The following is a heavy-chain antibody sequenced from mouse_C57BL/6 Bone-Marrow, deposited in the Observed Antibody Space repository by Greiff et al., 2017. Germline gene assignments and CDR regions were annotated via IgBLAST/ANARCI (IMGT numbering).Heavy chain of an antibody. D-gene: IGHD1-1*01. Sequence: EVKVEESGPGLAKPSQTLSLTCSVTGYSITSDYWNWIRKFPGNKLEYMGYISYSGSTYYNPSLKSRISITRDTSKNQYYLQLNSVTTEDTATYYCARALGYYGSSYYAMDYWGQGTSVTVSS. CDR1: GYSITSDY. V-gene: IGHV3-8*01. CDR2: ISYSGST. J-gene: IGHJ4*01. CDR3: ARALGYYGSSYYAMDY.